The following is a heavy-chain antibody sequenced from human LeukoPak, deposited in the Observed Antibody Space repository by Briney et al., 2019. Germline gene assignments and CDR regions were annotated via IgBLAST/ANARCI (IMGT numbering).Heavy chain of an antibody. CDR2: IYYSGST. V-gene: IGHV4-30-4*01. D-gene: IGHD2-8*01. CDR3: ARGLINGQFDY. J-gene: IGHJ4*02. CDR1: GGSISSGDYY. Sequence: PSETLSLTCTVSGGSISSGDYYWSWIRQPPGKGLEWIGYIYYSGSTYYNPSLKSRVTISVDTSKNQFSLKLSSVTAADTAVYYCARGLINGQFDYWGQGTLVTVSS.